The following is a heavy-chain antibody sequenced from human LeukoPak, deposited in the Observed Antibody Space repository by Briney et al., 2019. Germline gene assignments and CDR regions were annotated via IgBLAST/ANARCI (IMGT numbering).Heavy chain of an antibody. CDR2: ISSSSTYI. J-gene: IGHJ4*02. Sequence: PGGSLRLSCAASGFTFSTYDMHWVRQAPGKGLEWVSSISSSSTYIYYADSVKGRVTISRDNAKNSLYLQMNSLRAEDTAVYYCARGEGGYSGYDHDYWGQGTLVTVSS. V-gene: IGHV3-21*01. D-gene: IGHD5-12*01. CDR3: ARGEGGYSGYDHDY. CDR1: GFTFSTYD.